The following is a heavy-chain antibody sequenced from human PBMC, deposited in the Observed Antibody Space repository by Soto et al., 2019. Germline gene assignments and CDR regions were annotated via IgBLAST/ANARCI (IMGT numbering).Heavy chain of an antibody. Sequence: GGSLRLSCAASGFTFSSYAMHWVRQAPGKGLEWVAVISYDGSNKYYADSVKGRFTISRDNSKNTLYLQMNSLRAEDTAVYYCARDRAFGRGSGSYYGSRLGRAFGFDYWGQGTLVTVSS. CDR3: ARDRAFGRGSGSYYGSRLGRAFGFDY. V-gene: IGHV3-30-3*01. CDR1: GFTFSSYA. CDR2: ISYDGSNK. D-gene: IGHD1-26*01. J-gene: IGHJ4*02.